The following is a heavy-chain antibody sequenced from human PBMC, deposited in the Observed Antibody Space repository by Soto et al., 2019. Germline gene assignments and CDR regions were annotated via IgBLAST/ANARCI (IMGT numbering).Heavy chain of an antibody. Sequence: PGGSLRLSCAASGFTFSSYSMNWVRQAPGKGLEWVSSISSSSSYIYYADSVKGRFTISRDNAKNSLYLQMNSLRAEDTAVYYCARGPPSEIPRYDFWSGYYLDYWGQGTLVTVSS. D-gene: IGHD3-3*01. CDR2: ISSSSSYI. J-gene: IGHJ4*02. CDR1: GFTFSSYS. V-gene: IGHV3-21*01. CDR3: ARGPPSEIPRYDFWSGYYLDY.